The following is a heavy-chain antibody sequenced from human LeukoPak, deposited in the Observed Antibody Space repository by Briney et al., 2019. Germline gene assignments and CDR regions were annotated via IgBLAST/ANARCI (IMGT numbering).Heavy chain of an antibody. CDR1: GFTFSSYA. V-gene: IGHV3-7*01. D-gene: IGHD6-19*01. Sequence: GGSLRLSCAASGFTFSSYATSWVRQAPGKGLEWVANIKQDGSEKYYVDSVKGRFTISRDNAKNSLYLQMNSLRAEDTAVYYCARDASSGWSLYYYYYYMDVWGKGTTVTVSS. CDR3: ARDASSGWSLYYYYYYMDV. CDR2: IKQDGSEK. J-gene: IGHJ6*03.